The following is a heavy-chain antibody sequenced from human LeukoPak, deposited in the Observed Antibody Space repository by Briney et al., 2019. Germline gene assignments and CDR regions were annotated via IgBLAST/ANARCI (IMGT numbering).Heavy chain of an antibody. D-gene: IGHD3-22*01. J-gene: IGHJ4*02. CDR3: CTMITYYDSNDY. V-gene: IGHV4-61*02. CDR2: IYTSGST. Sequence: PSQTLSLTCTVSGGSISSGSYYWSWIRQPAGKGLEWIGRIYTSGSTNYNPSLKSRVTISVDTSKNQFSLKLSSVTAADTAVYYCCTMITYYDSNDYWGQGTLVTVSS. CDR1: GGSISSGSYY.